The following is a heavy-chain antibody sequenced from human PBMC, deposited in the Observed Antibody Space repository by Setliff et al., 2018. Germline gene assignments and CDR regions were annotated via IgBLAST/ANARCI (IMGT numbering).Heavy chain of an antibody. Sequence: SETLSLTCTVSGGSTSSGDYYWSWIRQPPGKGLEWIGYIYYSGSTYYNPSLKSRVTISVDTSKNQFSLKLSSVTAADAAVYYCARAHSDIVVVPAAMRDAFDIWGQGTMVTVSS. CDR3: ARAHSDIVVVPAAMRDAFDI. V-gene: IGHV4-30-4*08. CDR1: GGSTSSGDYY. D-gene: IGHD2-2*01. CDR2: IYYSGST. J-gene: IGHJ3*02.